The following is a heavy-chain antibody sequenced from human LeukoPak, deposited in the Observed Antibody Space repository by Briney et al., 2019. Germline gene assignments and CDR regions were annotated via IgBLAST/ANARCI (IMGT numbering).Heavy chain of an antibody. J-gene: IGHJ4*02. CDR3: ARRATSGSPYYLDY. V-gene: IGHV4-59*01. CDR1: GGSINGYY. CDR2: MYYSGST. D-gene: IGHD3-10*01. Sequence: SETLSLTCTVSGGSINGYYWTWIRLPPGKDLEWIGYMYYSGSTNYSPSLKSRVTMSVDTPKNQFSLKLSSVTAADTAVYYCARRATSGSPYYLDYWGQGTLVTVSS.